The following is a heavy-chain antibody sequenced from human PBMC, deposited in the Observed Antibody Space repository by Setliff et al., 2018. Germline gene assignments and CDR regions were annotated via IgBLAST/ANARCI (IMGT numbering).Heavy chain of an antibody. CDR3: ARGGTFRYFDY. Sequence: SETLSLTCSVSGASISTTYYYWDWIRQSPEKGLEWIGTIYQNGITYYNPSVKSRVTISVDKSKNQFSLRLSSVTAADTAVYYCARGGTFRYFDYWGQGTPVTVSS. J-gene: IGHJ4*02. D-gene: IGHD5-12*01. CDR1: GASISTTYYY. CDR2: IYQNGIT. V-gene: IGHV4-39*07.